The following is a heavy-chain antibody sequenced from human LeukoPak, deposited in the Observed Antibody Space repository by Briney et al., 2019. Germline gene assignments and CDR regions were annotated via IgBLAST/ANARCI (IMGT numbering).Heavy chain of an antibody. CDR2: IYHSGST. CDR3: ARVAQEVWFGALLDY. D-gene: IGHD3-10*01. CDR1: GYSISSGYY. J-gene: IGHJ4*02. Sequence: PSETLSLTCTVSGYSISSGYYWGWIRQPPGKGLEWIGSIYHSGSTYYNPSLKSRVTISVDTSKNQFSLKLSSVTAADTAVYYCARVAQEVWFGALLDYWGQGTLVTVSS. V-gene: IGHV4-38-2*02.